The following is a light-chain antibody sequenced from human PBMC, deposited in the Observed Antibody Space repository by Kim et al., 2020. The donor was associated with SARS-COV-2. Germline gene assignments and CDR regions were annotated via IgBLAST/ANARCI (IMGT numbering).Light chain of an antibody. Sequence: EIVLTQSPGTLSLSPGERATLSCRASQSVTSSYLAWYQQKPGQAPRLLIYGASYRATGIPDRFSGSASGTDFTLTISRLEPEDFAVYYCQQHINSLYTFGQGTKLEIK. J-gene: IGKJ2*01. CDR2: GAS. CDR1: QSVTSSY. V-gene: IGKV3-20*01. CDR3: QQHINSLYT.